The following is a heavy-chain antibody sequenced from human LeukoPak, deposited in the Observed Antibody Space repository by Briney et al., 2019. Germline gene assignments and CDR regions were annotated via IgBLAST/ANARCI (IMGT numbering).Heavy chain of an antibody. Sequence: GGSLRLSCAASGFTFSSYGMHWVRQAPGKGLEWVAVISYDGSNKYYAVSVKGRFTISRDNSKNTLYLQMNSLRAEDTAVYYCAKDLCPRYGSCGFDYWGQGTLVTVSS. V-gene: IGHV3-30*18. CDR2: ISYDGSNK. D-gene: IGHD3-10*01. CDR3: AKDLCPRYGSCGFDY. CDR1: GFTFSSYG. J-gene: IGHJ4*02.